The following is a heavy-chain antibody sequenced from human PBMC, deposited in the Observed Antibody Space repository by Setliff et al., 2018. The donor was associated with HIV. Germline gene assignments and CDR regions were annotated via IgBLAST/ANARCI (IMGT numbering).Heavy chain of an antibody. J-gene: IGHJ4*02. D-gene: IGHD4-17*01. CDR2: ISPNTGDT. CDR3: ARSPGDYLFDY. CDR1: GYAFTSHF. V-gene: IGHV1-2*02. Sequence: ASVKVSCKTSGYAFTSHFLQWVRQAPGQGLEWIGWISPNTGDTGYAQKFQGRVTITTDTSASTAYRELSSLRSEDTAVYYCARSPGDYLFDYWGQGTLVTVSS.